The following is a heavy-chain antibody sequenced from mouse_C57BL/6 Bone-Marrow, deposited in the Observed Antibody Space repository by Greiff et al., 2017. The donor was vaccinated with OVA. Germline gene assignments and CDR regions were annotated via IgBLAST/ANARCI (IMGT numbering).Heavy chain of an antibody. Sequence: VQLQQSGAELVRPGSSVKLSCKASGYTFTSYWMDWVKQRPGQGLEWIGNIYPSDSETHYNPKFKDKATLTVDKSSSTAYMQLSSLTSEDSAVYYCARSLLRPRYFDVWGTGTTVTVSS. V-gene: IGHV1-61*01. J-gene: IGHJ1*03. CDR3: ARSLLRPRYFDV. CDR2: IYPSDSET. CDR1: GYTFTSYW. D-gene: IGHD1-2*01.